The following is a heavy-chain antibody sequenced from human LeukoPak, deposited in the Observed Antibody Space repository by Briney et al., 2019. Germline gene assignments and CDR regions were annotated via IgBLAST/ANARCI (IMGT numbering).Heavy chain of an antibody. CDR2: ISGSGGST. J-gene: IGHJ3*02. D-gene: IGHD4-17*01. Sequence: GGSLRLSRAASGFTFSSDAMSWVRQAPGKGLEWVSAISGSGGSTYYADSVKGRFTISRDNSKNTLYLQMNSLRAEDTAVYYCAKGPGYGDYEDAFDIWGQGTMVTVSS. V-gene: IGHV3-23*01. CDR3: AKGPGYGDYEDAFDI. CDR1: GFTFSSDA.